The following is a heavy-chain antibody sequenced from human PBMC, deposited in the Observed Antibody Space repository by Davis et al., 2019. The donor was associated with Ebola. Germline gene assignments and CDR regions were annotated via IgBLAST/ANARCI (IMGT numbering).Heavy chain of an antibody. Sequence: LSLTCAASGFTFSKYAMNWVRQAPGKGLEWVSVISGSGSNTYYADSVKGRFTIPRDNSKNTLYLQMNSLRADDTAVYYCVKDRGGYCTGVSCFIDYWGQGTLVTVSS. CDR1: GFTFSKYA. D-gene: IGHD2-15*01. V-gene: IGHV3-23*01. CDR3: VKDRGGYCTGVSCFIDY. CDR2: ISGSGSNT. J-gene: IGHJ4*02.